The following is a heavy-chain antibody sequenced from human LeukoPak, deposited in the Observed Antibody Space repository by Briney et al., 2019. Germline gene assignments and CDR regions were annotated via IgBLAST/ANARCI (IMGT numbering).Heavy chain of an antibody. J-gene: IGHJ4*02. CDR1: GGSINSYY. CDR3: AGGSGYYRVDY. CDR2: IYYSGST. D-gene: IGHD3-22*01. Sequence: SETLSLTCTVSGGSINSYYWSWIRQPPGKGLEWIGYIYYSGSTNYTPSLRSRVTISVDTSKNQFSLKLKSVTAADTAVYYCAGGSGYYRVDYWGQGTLVTVSS. V-gene: IGHV4-59*01.